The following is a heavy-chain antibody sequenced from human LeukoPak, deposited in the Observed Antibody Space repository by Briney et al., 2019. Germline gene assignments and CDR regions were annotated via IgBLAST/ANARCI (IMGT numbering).Heavy chain of an antibody. V-gene: IGHV1-18*01. J-gene: IGHJ5*02. D-gene: IGHD2-2*01. CDR2: ISAYNGNT. Sequence: ASVKISCKASGYTFTSYGISWVRQAPGQGLEWMGWISAYNGNTNYAQKLQGRVTMTTDTSTSTAYMEMRSLRSDDTAVYYCASGDYCSSTSCYFNWFDPWSQGTLVTVSS. CDR3: ASGDYCSSTSCYFNWFDP. CDR1: GYTFTSYG.